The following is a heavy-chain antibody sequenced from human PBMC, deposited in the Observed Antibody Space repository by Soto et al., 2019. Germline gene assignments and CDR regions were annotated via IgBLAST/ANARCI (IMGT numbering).Heavy chain of an antibody. CDR3: ARAIYCSGGSCYSGWGYYYGMDV. Sequence: QVQLVESGGGVVQPGRSLRLSCAASGFTFSSYGMHWVRQAPGKGLEWVAVIWYDGSNKYYADSVKGRFTISRDNSKNTLYLQMNSLRAEDTAVYYCARAIYCSGGSCYSGWGYYYGMDVWGQGTTVTVSS. D-gene: IGHD2-15*01. V-gene: IGHV3-33*01. CDR2: IWYDGSNK. CDR1: GFTFSSYG. J-gene: IGHJ6*02.